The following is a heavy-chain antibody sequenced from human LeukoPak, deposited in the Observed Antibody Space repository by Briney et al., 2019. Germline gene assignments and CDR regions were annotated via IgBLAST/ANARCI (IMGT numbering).Heavy chain of an antibody. Sequence: PSETLSLTCTVSGGSMRNYYWSWIRQPPGKGLEWLGYIYYSGSTTYNPSLKSRVTISVDTSKNQFSLELSSVTAADTAVYFCARDSGEWVAQYFDPWGQGILVTVSS. CDR1: GGSMRNYY. V-gene: IGHV4-59*01. D-gene: IGHD6-19*01. CDR2: IYYSGST. CDR3: ARDSGEWVAQYFDP. J-gene: IGHJ5*02.